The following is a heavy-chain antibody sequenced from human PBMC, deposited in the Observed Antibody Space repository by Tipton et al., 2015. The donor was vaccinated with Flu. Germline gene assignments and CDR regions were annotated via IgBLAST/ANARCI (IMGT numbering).Heavy chain of an antibody. Sequence: QSGAEVKKPGASVKVSCKASGYTFTGYYMHWVRQAPGQGLEWMGWINPNSGGTNYAQKFQGRVTMTRDTSISTAYMELSRLRSDDTAVYYCARGPWKGSSAPDYYFDYWGQGTLVTVSS. CDR2: INPNSGGT. CDR1: GYTFTGYY. D-gene: IGHD6-6*01. CDR3: ARGPWKGSSAPDYYFDY. V-gene: IGHV1-2*02. J-gene: IGHJ4*02.